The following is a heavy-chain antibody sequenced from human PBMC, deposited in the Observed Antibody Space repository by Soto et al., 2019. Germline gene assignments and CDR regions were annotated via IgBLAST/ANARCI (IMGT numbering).Heavy chain of an antibody. D-gene: IGHD2-8*01. CDR3: ARGIVLMASSMSPYYYYGMDV. J-gene: IGHJ6*02. V-gene: IGHV1-69*13. CDR1: GYTLTGLS. Sequence: SVKVSCKVSGYTLTGLSMRWVRQAPGQGLEWMGGIIPIFGTANYAQKFQGRVTITADESTSTAYMELSSLRSEDTAVYYCARGIVLMASSMSPYYYYGMDVWGQGTTVTVS. CDR2: IIPIFGTA.